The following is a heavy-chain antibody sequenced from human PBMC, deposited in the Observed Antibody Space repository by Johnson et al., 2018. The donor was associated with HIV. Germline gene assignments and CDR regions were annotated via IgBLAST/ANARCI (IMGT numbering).Heavy chain of an antibody. D-gene: IGHD2-21*02. CDR1: GFTFSSYG. CDR2: IRYDGSNK. Sequence: QVQLVESGGGVVQPGGSLRLSCAASGFTFSSYGMHWVRHAPGKGLEWVAFIRYDGSNKYYADSVKGRFTITRDNSKNTLYLQMNSLRAEDTAVYYFARGRGGYWSDAFDIWGQGTMVAVYS. V-gene: IGHV3-30*02. CDR3: ARGRGGYWSDAFDI. J-gene: IGHJ3*02.